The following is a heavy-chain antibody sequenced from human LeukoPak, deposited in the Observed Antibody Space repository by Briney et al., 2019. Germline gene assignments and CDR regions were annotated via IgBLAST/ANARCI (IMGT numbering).Heavy chain of an antibody. CDR1: GGSFSGYY. D-gene: IGHD3-3*01. V-gene: IGHV4-34*01. CDR2: INHSGST. Sequence: PSETLSLTCAVYGGSFSGYYWSWIRQPPGKGLEWIGEINHSGSTNYNPSLKSRVAISVDTSKNQFSLKLSSVTAADTAVYYCARADLRSWGQGTLVTVSS. J-gene: IGHJ5*02. CDR3: ARADLRS.